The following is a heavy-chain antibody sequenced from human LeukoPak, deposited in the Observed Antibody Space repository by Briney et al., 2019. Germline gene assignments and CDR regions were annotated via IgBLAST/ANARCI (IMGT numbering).Heavy chain of an antibody. CDR2: INSDGSST. V-gene: IGHV3-74*01. Sequence: GGSLRLSCAASGFTFSSYWMHWVRQAPGKGLVWVSRINSDGSSTSYADSVKGRFTISRDNAKNTLYLQMNSLRAEDTAVYYCARATSLVGLMDVWGQGTTVNVSS. CDR3: ARATSLVGLMDV. D-gene: IGHD4-23*01. J-gene: IGHJ6*02. CDR1: GFTFSSYW.